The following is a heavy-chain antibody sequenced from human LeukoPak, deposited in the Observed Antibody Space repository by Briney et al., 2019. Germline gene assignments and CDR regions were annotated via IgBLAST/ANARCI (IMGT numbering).Heavy chain of an antibody. CDR3: ARGYSSSPGDFDY. CDR1: GYTFTGYY. Sequence: ASVKVSCKASGYTFTGYYMHWVRQAPGQGLEWMGWINPNSGGTNYAQKFQGRVTMTRDTSISTAYMELSRLRTDDTAVYYCARGYSSSPGDFDYWGQGTLVTVSS. D-gene: IGHD6-6*01. V-gene: IGHV1-2*02. CDR2: INPNSGGT. J-gene: IGHJ4*02.